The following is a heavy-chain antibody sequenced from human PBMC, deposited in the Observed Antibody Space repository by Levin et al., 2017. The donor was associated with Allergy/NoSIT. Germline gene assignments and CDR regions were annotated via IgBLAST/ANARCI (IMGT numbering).Heavy chain of an antibody. J-gene: IGHJ4*02. CDR2: IYHSGNT. D-gene: IGHD3-10*01. CDR1: GASISSNYW. CDR3: TIWFAELQSFDN. V-gene: IGHV4-4*02. Sequence: SETLSLTCAVSGASISSNYWWSWVRQPPGKGLERIGGIYHSGNTDYNSSLKSRVTISMDKSKNQFSLKLTSVTAADTAVYYCTIWFAELQSFDNWGQGTLVTVSS.